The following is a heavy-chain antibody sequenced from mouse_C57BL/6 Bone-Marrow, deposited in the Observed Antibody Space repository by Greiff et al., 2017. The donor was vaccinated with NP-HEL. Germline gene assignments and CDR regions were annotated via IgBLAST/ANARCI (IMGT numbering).Heavy chain of an antibody. CDR3: AGGYYGSSYCAMDY. V-gene: IGHV1-26*01. Sequence: EVQLQQSGPELVKPGASVKISCKASGYTFTDYYMNWVKQSHGKSLEWIGDINPNNGGTSYNQKFKGKATLTVDKSSSTAYMELRSLTSEDSAVYYCAGGYYGSSYCAMDYWGQGTSVTVSS. J-gene: IGHJ4*01. D-gene: IGHD1-1*01. CDR1: GYTFTDYY. CDR2: INPNNGGT.